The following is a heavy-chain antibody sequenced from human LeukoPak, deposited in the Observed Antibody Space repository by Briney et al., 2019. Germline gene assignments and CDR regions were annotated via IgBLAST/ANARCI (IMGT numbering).Heavy chain of an antibody. CDR2: ISYDGSNK. CDR3: AKDSRRYCSSTSCYTTDY. CDR1: GFTFSSYG. V-gene: IGHV3-30*18. J-gene: IGHJ4*02. D-gene: IGHD2-2*02. Sequence: PGGSLRLSCAASGFTFSSYGMHWVRQAPGKGLEWVAVISYDGSNKYYADSVKGRFTISRDNYKNTLYLQMNSLRAEDTAVYYCAKDSRRYCSSTSCYTTDYWGQGTLVTVSS.